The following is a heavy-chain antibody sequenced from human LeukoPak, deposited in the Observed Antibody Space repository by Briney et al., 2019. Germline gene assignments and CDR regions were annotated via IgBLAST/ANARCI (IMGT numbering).Heavy chain of an antibody. Sequence: VASMKVSCKASGYTFTGYYMHWVRQAPGQGLEWMGWINPNSGGTNYAQKFQGRVTTTRDTSISTAYMELSRLRSDDTAVYYCESERRVVPADPIEYYYYYMDVWGKGTTVTVSS. CDR1: GYTFTGYY. CDR3: ESERRVVPADPIEYYYYYMDV. V-gene: IGHV1-2*02. D-gene: IGHD2-2*01. J-gene: IGHJ6*03. CDR2: INPNSGGT.